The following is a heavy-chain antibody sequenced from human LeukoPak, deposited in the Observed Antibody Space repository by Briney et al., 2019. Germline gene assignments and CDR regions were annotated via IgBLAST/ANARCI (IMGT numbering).Heavy chain of an antibody. Sequence: GGSLRLSCAASGFTFSSYSMNWVRQAPGKGLEWVSSISSSRSYIYYADSVKGRFTISRDNAKNSLYLQMNSLRAEDTAVYYFATCGDSCDHWSNYYMDVWGEGTTVTISS. CDR3: ATCGDSCDHWSNYYMDV. CDR1: GFTFSSYS. J-gene: IGHJ6*03. D-gene: IGHD2-15*01. CDR2: ISSSRSYI. V-gene: IGHV3-21*01.